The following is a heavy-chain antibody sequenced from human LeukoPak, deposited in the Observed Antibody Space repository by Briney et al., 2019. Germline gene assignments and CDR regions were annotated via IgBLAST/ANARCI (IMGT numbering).Heavy chain of an antibody. J-gene: IGHJ4*02. V-gene: IGHV3-53*01. D-gene: IGHD5-24*01. CDR1: EFTVSRNY. CDR3: TRDQMNY. Sequence: PGGSLRLSCAASEFTVSRNYMLWVRQAPGKGLEWVSLIFSNGDTHYADSVKGRFTISRDTSKNTVSLQMNSLRVEDTAMYYCTRDQMNYWCQGALVTVSS. CDR2: IFSNGDT.